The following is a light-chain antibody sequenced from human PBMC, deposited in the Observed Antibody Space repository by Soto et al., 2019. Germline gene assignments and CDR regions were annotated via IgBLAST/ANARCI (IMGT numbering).Light chain of an antibody. J-gene: IGKJ4*01. CDR2: DAS. Sequence: DIQMTQSPSSLSASVGDRVTITCQASQDISNYLNWYQQKPGKAPKLLIYDASNLETGVPSRFSGSASGTDFTFTISRLQPEDIATYYCQQYDNLPLNFGGGTKGDI. CDR3: QQYDNLPLN. CDR1: QDISNY. V-gene: IGKV1-33*01.